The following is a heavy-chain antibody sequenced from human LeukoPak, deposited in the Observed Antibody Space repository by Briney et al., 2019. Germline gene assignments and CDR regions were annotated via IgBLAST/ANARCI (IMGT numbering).Heavy chain of an antibody. CDR3: ARRGYYYDSIGYFDY. CDR2: IYYSGST. V-gene: IGHV4-59*08. Sequence: PSETLSLTCTASGGSISSYYWSWIRQPPGKGLEWIGYIYYSGSTNYNPSLKSRVTISVDTSKNQFSLKLSSVTAADTAVYYCARRGYYYDSIGYFDYWGQGTLVTVSS. D-gene: IGHD3-22*01. CDR1: GGSISSYY. J-gene: IGHJ4*02.